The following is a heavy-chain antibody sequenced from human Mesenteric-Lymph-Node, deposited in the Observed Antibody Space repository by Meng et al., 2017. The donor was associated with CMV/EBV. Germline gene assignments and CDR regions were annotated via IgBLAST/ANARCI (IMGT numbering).Heavy chain of an antibody. CDR3: AKPYYDFWSGPLYYYYGLDV. CDR1: GFTFSSYA. Sequence: GESLKISCAASGFTFSSYAMHWVRQAPGKGLEWVAVISYDGSNKYYADSVKGRFTISRDNSKNTLYLQMNTLRTEDTAVYYCAKPYYDFWSGPLYYYYGLDVWGQGTTVTVSS. D-gene: IGHD3-3*01. CDR2: ISYDGSNK. J-gene: IGHJ6*02. V-gene: IGHV3-30*04.